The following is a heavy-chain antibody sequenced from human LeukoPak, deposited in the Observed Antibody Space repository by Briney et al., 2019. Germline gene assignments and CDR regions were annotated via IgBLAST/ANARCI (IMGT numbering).Heavy chain of an antibody. CDR3: AKANDYGDYGYYGMDV. CDR1: GFTFSSYA. CDR2: ISGSGGST. Sequence: GGSLRLSCAASGFTFSSYAMSWVRQAPGKGLEWVSGISGSGGSTYYADSVKGRFTISRDNSKNTLYLQMNSLRAEDTALYYCAKANDYGDYGYYGMDVWGQGTTVTVSS. V-gene: IGHV3-23*01. D-gene: IGHD4-17*01. J-gene: IGHJ6*02.